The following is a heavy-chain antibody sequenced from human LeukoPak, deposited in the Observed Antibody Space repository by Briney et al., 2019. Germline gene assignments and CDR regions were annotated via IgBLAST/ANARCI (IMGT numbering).Heavy chain of an antibody. D-gene: IGHD4-17*01. CDR3: IVFGDSNH. Sequence: GGSLRLSCAASGFTFSSYWMSWVRQAPGKGLEWVSATHSSGGTYYADSVKGRFTISRDTSKNTLYLQINSLSAEDTAVYYCIVFGDSNHWGQGTLVTVSS. J-gene: IGHJ5*02. CDR2: THSSGGT. CDR1: GFTFSSYW. V-gene: IGHV3-53*01.